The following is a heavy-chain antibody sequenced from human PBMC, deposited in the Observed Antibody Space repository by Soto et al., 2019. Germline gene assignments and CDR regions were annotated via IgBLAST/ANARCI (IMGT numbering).Heavy chain of an antibody. D-gene: IGHD4-17*01. Sequence: QVQLVESGGGEVQPGRSLTISCAASGFTFSTYGMHWVRQTPGKGLEWVAVISYDGTNKFYSDSVKGRFTISRDNFKNTLTLQINSLRADDTAVYSCAKDLQSYGDYDYYCYGIDVWGLGTRVTVS. CDR1: GFTFSTYG. V-gene: IGHV3-30*18. CDR3: AKDLQSYGDYDYYCYGIDV. J-gene: IGHJ6*02. CDR2: ISYDGTNK.